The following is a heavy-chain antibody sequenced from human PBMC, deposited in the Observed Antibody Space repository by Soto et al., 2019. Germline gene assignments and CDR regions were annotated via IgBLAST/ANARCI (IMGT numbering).Heavy chain of an antibody. D-gene: IGHD5-12*01. CDR3: ARDLVPGYTGFSDY. Sequence: QVQLVQSGAEVKKPGASVKVSCKTSGYTFSNYGINWVRQAPGQGLEWMGWISAYNGNTNFALKLQGRVSLTTDTSSTTAYMELRSLTSDDTAVYYCARDLVPGYTGFSDYWGQGTLVTVSS. CDR1: GYTFSNYG. CDR2: ISAYNGNT. V-gene: IGHV1-18*01. J-gene: IGHJ4*02.